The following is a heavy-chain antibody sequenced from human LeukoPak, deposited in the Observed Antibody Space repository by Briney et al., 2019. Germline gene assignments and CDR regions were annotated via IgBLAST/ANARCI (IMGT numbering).Heavy chain of an antibody. J-gene: IGHJ6*02. Sequence: ASETLSLTCTVSGGSISSYYWSWIRQPAGKGLEWIGRIYTSGSTNYNPSLKSRVTMSVDTSKNQFSLKLSSVTAADTAVYYCARAITTLWSPYGMDVWGQGTTVTVSS. CDR2: IYTSGST. V-gene: IGHV4-4*07. CDR1: GGSISSYY. D-gene: IGHD3-22*01. CDR3: ARAITTLWSPYGMDV.